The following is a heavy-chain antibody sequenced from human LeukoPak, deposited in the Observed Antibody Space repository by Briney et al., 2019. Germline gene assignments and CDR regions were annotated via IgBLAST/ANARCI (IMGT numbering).Heavy chain of an antibody. D-gene: IGHD3-22*01. CDR2: MNPNSGNT. V-gene: IGHV1-8*02. Sequence: ASVKVSCKASGYTFTSYYIHWVRQAPGQGLEWMGWMNPNSGNTSYARKFQGRVTMTRNTSISTAYMELSSLTSEDTAVYYCARCGGDSAYYYDSSGYNVTDFDICGQGRMVTVSS. J-gene: IGHJ3*02. CDR1: GYTFTSYY. CDR3: ARCGGDSAYYYDSSGYNVTDFDI.